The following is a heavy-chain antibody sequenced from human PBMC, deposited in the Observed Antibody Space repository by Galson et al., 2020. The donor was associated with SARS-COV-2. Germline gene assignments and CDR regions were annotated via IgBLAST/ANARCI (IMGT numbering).Heavy chain of an antibody. D-gene: IGHD2-15*01. CDR2: IYYSGST. CDR3: ARREDSTVVVDH. V-gene: IGHV4-39*01. CDR1: GGSISSSLYY. Sequence: SETLSLTCTVSGGSISSSLYYWGWIRQPPGKGPEWIGSIYYSGSTYYNPSLKSRVTISVNTSKNQFSLKLSSVTAADTAVYYCARREDSTVVVDHGGQGTLVAVSS. J-gene: IGHJ5*02.